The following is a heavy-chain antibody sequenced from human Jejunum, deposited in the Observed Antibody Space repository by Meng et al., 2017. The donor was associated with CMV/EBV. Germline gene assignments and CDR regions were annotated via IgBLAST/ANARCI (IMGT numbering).Heavy chain of an antibody. V-gene: IGHV1-2*02. Sequence: QVQLVQPASVVKMPGASVKLSCKASGYTLSDYYMHWVRQAPGQGLEWMGWINPKSGDTDYAQKFQGRVTMTRDTSMNRAYMELSSLKFDDTAVYYCARRTTVTGGFDYWGQGTLVTVSS. CDR1: GYTLSDYY. D-gene: IGHD4-17*01. J-gene: IGHJ4*02. CDR3: ARRTTVTGGFDY. CDR2: INPKSGDT.